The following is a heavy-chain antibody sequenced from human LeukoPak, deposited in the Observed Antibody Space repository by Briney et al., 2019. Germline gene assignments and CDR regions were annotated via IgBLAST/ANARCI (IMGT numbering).Heavy chain of an antibody. CDR1: GGSISSSSYY. Sequence: SETLSLTCTVSGGSISSSSYYWGWIRQPPGKGLEWIGSIYYSGSTYYNPSLKSRVTISVDTSKNQFSLKLSSVTAADTAEYYCAEDYYDSSGYYLSGAFDIWGQGTMVTVSS. J-gene: IGHJ3*02. V-gene: IGHV4-39*07. CDR3: AEDYYDSSGYYLSGAFDI. CDR2: IYYSGST. D-gene: IGHD3-22*01.